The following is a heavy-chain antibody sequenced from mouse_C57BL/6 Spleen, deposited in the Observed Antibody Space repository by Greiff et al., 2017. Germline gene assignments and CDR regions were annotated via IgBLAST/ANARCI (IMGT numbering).Heavy chain of an antibody. CDR1: GYTFTDYY. CDR3: ARAGFSFYDGYQFDY. CDR2: INPNNGGT. Sequence: EVQLQQSGPELVKPGASVKISCKASGYTFTDYYMNWVKQSHGKSLEWIGDINPNNGGTSYNQKFKGKATLTVDKSSSTAYMELRSLTSEDSAVYYCARAGFSFYDGYQFDYWGQGTTLTVSS. D-gene: IGHD2-3*01. J-gene: IGHJ2*01. V-gene: IGHV1-26*01.